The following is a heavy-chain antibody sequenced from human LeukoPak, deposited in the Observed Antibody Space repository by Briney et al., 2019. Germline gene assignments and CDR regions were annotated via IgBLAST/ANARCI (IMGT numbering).Heavy chain of an antibody. Sequence: GGSLRLSCAASGFTFSSYGMHWVRQAPGKGLEWVAVISFDASNKYYADSVKGRFTISRDNSKNTLYLQMNSLRAEDAAVYYCARPSGNYYSHFDYWGQGTLVTVSS. J-gene: IGHJ4*02. D-gene: IGHD1-26*01. V-gene: IGHV3-30*03. CDR1: GFTFSSYG. CDR2: ISFDASNK. CDR3: ARPSGNYYSHFDY.